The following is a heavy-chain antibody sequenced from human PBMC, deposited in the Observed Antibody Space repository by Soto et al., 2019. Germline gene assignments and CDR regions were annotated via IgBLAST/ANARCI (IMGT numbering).Heavy chain of an antibody. CDR3: AKVPLPPYYFDS. D-gene: IGHD1-26*01. CDR2: ISNDGSNK. Sequence: QVQLVDSGGGVVQPGRSLRLSCAASGFTFRNYAMHWVRQAPGKGLEWVALISNDGSNKYYADSVKGRFTISRDNSQNPLYLQMNTLRAGDTAVYFCAKVPLPPYYFDSWGQGTLVPVSS. J-gene: IGHJ4*02. V-gene: IGHV3-30*04. CDR1: GFTFRNYA.